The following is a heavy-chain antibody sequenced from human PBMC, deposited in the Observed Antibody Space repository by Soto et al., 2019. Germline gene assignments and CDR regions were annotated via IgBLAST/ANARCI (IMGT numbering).Heavy chain of an antibody. CDR2: ISSSSSYI. J-gene: IGHJ6*03. V-gene: IGHV3-21*01. CDR3: AREEQQWLDYYYYYYRDV. D-gene: IGHD6-19*01. CDR1: GFTFSSYS. Sequence: EVQLEESGGGLVKPGGSLRLSCAASGFTFSSYSMNWVRQAPGKGLEWVSSISSSSSYIYYADSVKGRFTISRDNAKNSLYLQMNSLRAEDTAVYYCAREEQQWLDYYYYYYRDVWGKGTTVTVSS.